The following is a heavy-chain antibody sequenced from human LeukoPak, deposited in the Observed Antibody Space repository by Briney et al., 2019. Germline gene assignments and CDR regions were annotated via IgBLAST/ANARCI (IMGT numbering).Heavy chain of an antibody. J-gene: IGHJ4*02. CDR2: ISSNGGNT. CDR1: GFTFSSYA. V-gene: IGHV3-64D*09. CDR3: VKGQLVRADYFDY. D-gene: IGHD6-13*01. Sequence: GGSLRLSCAASGFTFSSYAMNWVRQAPGKGLEYVSAISSNGGNTDYADSVKGRFTISRDNSKNTLYLQMSSLRAEDTAVYYCVKGQLVRADYFDYWGQGTLVTVSS.